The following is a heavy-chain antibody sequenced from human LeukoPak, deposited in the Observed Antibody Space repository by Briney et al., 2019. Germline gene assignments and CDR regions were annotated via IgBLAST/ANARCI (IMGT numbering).Heavy chain of an antibody. J-gene: IGHJ4*02. D-gene: IGHD2-2*02. Sequence: SETLSLTCTASGGSISSYYWSWIRQPAGKGLEWIGRIYTSGSTNYNPFLKSRVTISVDTSKNQFSLKLSSVTAADTAVYYCARGPWKTRYTTRMNYFDYWGQGTLVTVSS. CDR1: GGSISSYY. CDR3: ARGPWKTRYTTRMNYFDY. CDR2: IYTSGST. V-gene: IGHV4-4*07.